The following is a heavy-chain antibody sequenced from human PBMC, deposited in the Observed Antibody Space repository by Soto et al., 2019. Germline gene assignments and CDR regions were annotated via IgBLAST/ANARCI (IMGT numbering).Heavy chain of an antibody. CDR2: VHHSWGS. V-gene: IGHV4-59*08. CDR1: GGSISSYY. CDR3: ARQGFGPLHGLVDV. Sequence: QVQLQESGPGLVKPSETLSLSCTVSGGSISSYYWSWFRQSPGKRLEWIGYVHHSWGSSYNPSLQNRVAITLETSMIQFSLKVTSVTASDTAGYYCARQGFGPLHGLVDVWGQGTTVTVSS. J-gene: IGHJ6*02. D-gene: IGHD3-10*01.